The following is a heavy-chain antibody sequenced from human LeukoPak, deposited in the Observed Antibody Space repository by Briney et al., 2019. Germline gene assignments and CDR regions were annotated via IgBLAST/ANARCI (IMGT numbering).Heavy chain of an antibody. Sequence: QPGGSLRLSCATSRFTFSFYGMYWVRQAPGKGLEWVAFIQYDGSYKFYADSVQGRFSISRDNSKNTLFLQMNSLRAEDTAVYYCAKTSDQLLYSKFDFWGQGALVTVSS. J-gene: IGHJ4*02. V-gene: IGHV3-30*02. CDR1: RFTFSFYG. CDR2: IQYDGSYK. CDR3: AKTSDQLLYSKFDF. D-gene: IGHD2-15*01.